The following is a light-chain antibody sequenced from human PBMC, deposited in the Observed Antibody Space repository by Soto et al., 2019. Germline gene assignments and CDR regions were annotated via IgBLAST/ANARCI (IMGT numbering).Light chain of an antibody. CDR1: QSISSW. Sequence: DIQMTQSPSTLSASVGDRVTITCRASQSISSWLAWYQQKPGKAPKLLIYDASSLESGVPSRFSGSGSGTKFTLTISSLQPDDFATYYCQQYNSPTFGQGTKVEIK. CDR2: DAS. V-gene: IGKV1-5*01. CDR3: QQYNSPT. J-gene: IGKJ1*01.